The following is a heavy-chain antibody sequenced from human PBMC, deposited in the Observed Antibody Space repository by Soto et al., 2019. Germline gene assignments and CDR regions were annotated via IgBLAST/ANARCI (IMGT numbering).Heavy chain of an antibody. Sequence: QITLTESGPTLVKPTQTLTLTCTFSGFSFSTSAVGVGWIRQPPGKALEWLALIYWDDDKRYSPFLKSRLTMTKDTSTNQVVLTMTNMDPVDTGTYYCAHLSWAASGTRYYFDYWGQGTLVTVSS. CDR2: IYWDDDK. V-gene: IGHV2-5*02. D-gene: IGHD6-13*01. J-gene: IGHJ4*02. CDR1: GFSFSTSAVG. CDR3: AHLSWAASGTRYYFDY.